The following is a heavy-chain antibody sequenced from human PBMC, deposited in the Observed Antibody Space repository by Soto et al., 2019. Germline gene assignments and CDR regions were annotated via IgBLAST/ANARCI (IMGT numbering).Heavy chain of an antibody. CDR1: GGSFSGYY. Sequence: KTSEILSLTCAVYGGSFSGYYWSWIRQPPGKGLEWIGEINHSGSTNYNPSLKSRVTISVDTSKNQFSLKLSSVTAADTAVYYCARGPRILSTSCYDYWGQGTLVTVSS. CDR2: INHSGST. CDR3: ARGPRILSTSCYDY. J-gene: IGHJ4*02. V-gene: IGHV4-34*01. D-gene: IGHD2-2*01.